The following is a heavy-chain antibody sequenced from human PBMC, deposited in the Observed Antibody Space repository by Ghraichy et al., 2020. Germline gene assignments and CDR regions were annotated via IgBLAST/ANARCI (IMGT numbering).Heavy chain of an antibody. D-gene: IGHD1-26*01. CDR2: INHSGST. V-gene: IGHV4-34*01. CDR1: GGSFSGYY. CDR3: ARGSVKWELLASDY. Sequence: SETLSLTCAVYGGSFSGYYWSWIRQPPGKGLEWIGEINHSGSTNYNPSLKSRVTISVDTSKNQFSLKLSSVTAADTAVYYCARGSVKWELLASDYWGQGTLVTVSS. J-gene: IGHJ4*02.